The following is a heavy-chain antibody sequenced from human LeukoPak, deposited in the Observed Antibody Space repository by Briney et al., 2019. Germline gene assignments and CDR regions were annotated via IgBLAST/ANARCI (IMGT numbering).Heavy chain of an antibody. D-gene: IGHD3-3*01. CDR2: INHNGST. CDR3: ARGGPFDKCSSTSCYNYDFWSGYYLPSWFDP. CDR1: GGSFSGYY. J-gene: IGHJ5*02. V-gene: IGHV4-34*01. Sequence: SEILSLTCAVYGGSFSGYYWSWIRQPPGKGLEWIGEINHNGSTNYNPSLKSRVAISVDTSKNQFSLKLSSVTAADTAVYSCARGGPFDKCSSTSCYNYDFWSGYYLPSWFDPWGQGTLVTVSS.